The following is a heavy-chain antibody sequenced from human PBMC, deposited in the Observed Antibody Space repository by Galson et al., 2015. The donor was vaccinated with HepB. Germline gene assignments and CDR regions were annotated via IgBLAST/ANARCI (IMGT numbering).Heavy chain of an antibody. CDR2: INPDSGGT. CDR1: GYTFADCY. V-gene: IGHV1-2*02. Sequence: SVKVSCKASGYTFADCYLHWVRQAPGQGLEWMGWINPDSGGTNYAQRFQGRVTMTRDTSISTAYMELSRLRSDDSAVYYCARGTQDTSDWYGHDFFDYWGQGTLVTVSS. J-gene: IGHJ4*02. D-gene: IGHD6-19*01. CDR3: ARGTQDTSDWYGHDFFDY.